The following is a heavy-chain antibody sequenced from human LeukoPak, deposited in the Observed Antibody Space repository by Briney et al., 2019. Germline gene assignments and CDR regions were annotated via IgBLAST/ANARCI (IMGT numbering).Heavy chain of an antibody. D-gene: IGHD6-13*01. J-gene: IGHJ4*02. CDR3: ATLDSSWYSGFDY. CDR1: GFAFSASS. CDR2: ISSSGTTI. V-gene: IGHV3-48*01. Sequence: GGSLRLSCAASGFAFSASSMNWVRQTPGKGLEWVSYISSSGTTIYYADSVKGRFTISRDNAKNSLSLQMNSLRAEDTAVYYCATLDSSWYSGFDYWGQGTLVTVSS.